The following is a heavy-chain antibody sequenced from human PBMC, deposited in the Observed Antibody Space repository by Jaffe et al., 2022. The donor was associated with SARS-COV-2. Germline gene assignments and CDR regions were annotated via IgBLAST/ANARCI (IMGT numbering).Heavy chain of an antibody. Sequence: EVQLVESGGGLVQPGGSLKLSCAASGFTFSGSAMHWVRQASGKGLEWVGRIRSKANSYATAYAASVKGRFTISRDDSKNTAYLQMNSLKTEDTAVYYCTRLDCSGGSCALTRDYWGQGTLVTVSS. CDR1: GFTFSGSA. CDR3: TRLDCSGGSCALTRDY. J-gene: IGHJ4*02. V-gene: IGHV3-73*01. D-gene: IGHD2-15*01. CDR2: IRSKANSYAT.